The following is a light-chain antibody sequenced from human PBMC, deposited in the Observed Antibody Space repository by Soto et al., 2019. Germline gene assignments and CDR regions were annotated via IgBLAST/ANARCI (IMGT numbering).Light chain of an antibody. Sequence: QSALTQPASVSGSPGQSITISCTGTSSDVGGYNYVSWYQHHPGKAPQLMIYDVSNRPSGVSSRFSGSKSGNTASLTISGLQAEDEADYYCTSCTSSTAWVFGGGTKVTVL. CDR3: TSCTSSTAWV. V-gene: IGLV2-14*03. J-gene: IGLJ3*02. CDR2: DVS. CDR1: SSDVGGYNY.